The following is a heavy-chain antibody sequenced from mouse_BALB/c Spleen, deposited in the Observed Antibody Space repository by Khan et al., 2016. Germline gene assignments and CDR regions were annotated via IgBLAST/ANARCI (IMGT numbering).Heavy chain of an antibody. CDR2: IDPANGNT. V-gene: IGHV14-3*02. J-gene: IGHJ3*01. CDR1: GFNIKDTY. D-gene: IGHD2-4*01. CDR3: ARKGDYDEGFAY. Sequence: VQLKESGAELVKPGASVKLSCTASGFNIKDTYMHWVKQRPEQGLEWIGRIDPANGNTKYDPKFQGKATITADTSSNTAYLQLSSLTSEDTAVYYYARKGDYDEGFAYWGQGTLVSVSA.